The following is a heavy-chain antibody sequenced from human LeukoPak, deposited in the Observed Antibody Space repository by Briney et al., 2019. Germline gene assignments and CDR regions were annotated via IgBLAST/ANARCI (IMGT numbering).Heavy chain of an antibody. D-gene: IGHD4-17*01. CDR2: ISGSGGST. Sequence: GGSLRLSRAASGFTFSSYAMSWVRQAPGKGLEWVSAISGSGGSTYYADSVKGRFTISRDNSKNTLYLQMNSLRAEDTAVYYCAKGVHFYGDYGHFDYWGQGTLVTVSS. J-gene: IGHJ4*02. V-gene: IGHV3-23*01. CDR3: AKGVHFYGDYGHFDY. CDR1: GFTFSSYA.